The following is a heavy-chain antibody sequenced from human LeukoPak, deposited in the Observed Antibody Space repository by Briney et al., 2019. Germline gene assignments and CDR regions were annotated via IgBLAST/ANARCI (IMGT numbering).Heavy chain of an antibody. V-gene: IGHV4-4*07. J-gene: IGHJ4*02. CDR1: GGSISSYY. CDR2: IYTSGST. Sequence: SSETLSLTCTVSGGSISSYYWSWIRQPAGKGLEWIGRIYTSGSTNYNPSLKSRVTMSVDTSKNQFSLKLSSVTTADTAVYYCARDLRSGSTGYWGQGTLVTVSS. CDR3: ARDLRSGSTGY. D-gene: IGHD3-10*01.